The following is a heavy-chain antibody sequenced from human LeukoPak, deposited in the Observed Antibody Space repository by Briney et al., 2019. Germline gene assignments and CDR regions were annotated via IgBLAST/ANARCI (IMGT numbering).Heavy chain of an antibody. CDR3: AKPWGLQLFDY. CDR2: ISYDGSNK. V-gene: IGHV3-30-3*02. CDR1: GFTFSSYA. D-gene: IGHD5-24*01. Sequence: GGSLGLSCAASGFTFSSYAMHWVRQAPGKGLEWVAVISYDGSNKYYADSVKGRFTISRDNSKNTLYLQMNSLRAEDTAVYYCAKPWGLQLFDYWGQGTLVTVSS. J-gene: IGHJ4*02.